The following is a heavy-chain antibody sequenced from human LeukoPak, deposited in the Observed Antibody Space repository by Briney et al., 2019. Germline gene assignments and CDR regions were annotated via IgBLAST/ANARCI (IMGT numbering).Heavy chain of an antibody. CDR1: GFTFTTYW. Sequence: GGSLRLSCAASGFTFTTYWMSWVRQAPGKGLEWVANIKQDGSEKSYVDSVKGRFTISRDKAKNSLYLQMNSLRAEETAVYYCVRDIDGYYFGTIGSYLWFDYWGQGAQVTVSS. J-gene: IGHJ4*02. CDR3: VRDIDGYYFGTIGSYLWFDY. V-gene: IGHV3-7*01. CDR2: IKQDGSEK. D-gene: IGHD3-22*01.